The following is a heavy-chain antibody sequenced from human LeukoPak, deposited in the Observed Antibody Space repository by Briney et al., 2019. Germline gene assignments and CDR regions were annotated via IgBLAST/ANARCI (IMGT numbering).Heavy chain of an antibody. CDR1: GFTFSSYA. J-gene: IGHJ4*02. D-gene: IGHD2-2*01. Sequence: GGSLRLSCAASGFTFSSYAMSWVRQAPGKGLEWVSAISGSGAITYYADSVKGRFTISRDNSKNTLYLQMNSLRAEDTAVYYCAKFSLSVPAASYFDYWGQGTLVTVSS. V-gene: IGHV3-23*01. CDR2: ISGSGAIT. CDR3: AKFSLSVPAASYFDY.